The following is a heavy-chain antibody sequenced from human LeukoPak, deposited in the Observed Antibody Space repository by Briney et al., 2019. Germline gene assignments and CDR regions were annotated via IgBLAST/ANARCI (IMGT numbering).Heavy chain of an antibody. J-gene: IGHJ5*02. CDR1: GFTLTTHG. Sequence: GGSLRLSCSASGFTLTTHGMHWVRQAPGEGLEWVAMISHDGSEKYYIDSVKGRFTISRDSFKNTVYLQMNSLRAEDTAMYYCAKDLYSSGWYNYFDPWGQGTLVTVSS. V-gene: IGHV3-30*18. CDR2: ISHDGSEK. D-gene: IGHD6-19*01. CDR3: AKDLYSSGWYNYFDP.